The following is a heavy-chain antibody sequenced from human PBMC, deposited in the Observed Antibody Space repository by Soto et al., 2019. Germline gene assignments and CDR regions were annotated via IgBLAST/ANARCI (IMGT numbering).Heavy chain of an antibody. V-gene: IGHV1-69*13. CDR1: GGTFSSYA. Sequence: ASVKVSCKASGGTFSSYAISWVRQAPGQGLEWMGGIIPIFGTANYAQKFQGRVTITADESTSTAYMELSSLRSEDTAVYCCARALFSSDTAMDPALYYFDYWGQGTLVTVSS. J-gene: IGHJ4*02. CDR2: IIPIFGTA. CDR3: ARALFSSDTAMDPALYYFDY. D-gene: IGHD5-18*01.